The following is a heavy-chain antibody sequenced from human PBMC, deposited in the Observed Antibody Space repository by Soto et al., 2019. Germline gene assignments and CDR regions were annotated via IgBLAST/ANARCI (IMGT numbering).Heavy chain of an antibody. J-gene: IGHJ4*02. CDR3: AKGSYSGVYSDFDY. V-gene: IGHV3-30*18. Sequence: PRLSCAASGFTFSSYDMHWVRQAPGKGLEWVAIISYDGSNKYYADSVKGRFTLSRDNSKNTLYLQMNSLRAGDTAVYYCAKGSYSGVYSDFDYWGQGTLVTVSS. CDR2: ISYDGSNK. CDR1: GFTFSSYD. D-gene: IGHD1-26*01.